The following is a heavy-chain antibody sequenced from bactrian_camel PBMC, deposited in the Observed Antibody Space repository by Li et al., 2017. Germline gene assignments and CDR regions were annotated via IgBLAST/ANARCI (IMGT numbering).Heavy chain of an antibody. CDR2: IDSDGLA. D-gene: IGHD3*01. V-gene: IGHV3S53*01. J-gene: IGHJ4*01. CDR1: GDTISRYC. Sequence: VQLVESGGGSVQVGGSLRLSCVASGDTISRYCMGWFRQAPGKEREGVAVIDSDGLAKYADSVKGRFTISVDKAKKTLYLQMDSLKVEDSAMYYCAADDMGPSCLSVLPGLKRDYFGQGTQVTVS. CDR3: AADDMGPSCLSVLPGLKRDY.